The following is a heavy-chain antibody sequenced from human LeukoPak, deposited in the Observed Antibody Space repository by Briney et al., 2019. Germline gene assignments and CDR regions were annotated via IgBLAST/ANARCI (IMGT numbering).Heavy chain of an antibody. CDR3: AREGYYGSATYYYYGMDV. CDR1: GGSFSGYY. J-gene: IGHJ6*02. V-gene: IGHV4-34*01. CDR2: INHSGST. Sequence: PSETLSLTCAVYGGSFSGYYWSWIRQPPGKGLEWIGEINHSGSTNYNPSLKSRVTISVDTSKNQFSLKLSSVTAEDTAVYYCAREGYYGSATYYYYGMDVWGQGTTVTVSS. D-gene: IGHD3-10*01.